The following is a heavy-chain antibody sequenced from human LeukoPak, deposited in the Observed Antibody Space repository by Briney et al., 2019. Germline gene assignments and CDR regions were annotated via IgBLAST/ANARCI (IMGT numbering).Heavy chain of an antibody. J-gene: IGHJ3*02. D-gene: IGHD5-18*01. V-gene: IGHV4-39*07. Sequence: PGGSLRLSCAASGFTFSSYSMNWVRQAPGKGLEWIGSIYYSGSTYYNPSLKSRVTISVDTSKNQFSLKLSSVTAADTAVYYCARQTAPYAFDIWGQGTMVTVSS. CDR1: GFTFSSYS. CDR3: ARQTAPYAFDI. CDR2: IYYSGST.